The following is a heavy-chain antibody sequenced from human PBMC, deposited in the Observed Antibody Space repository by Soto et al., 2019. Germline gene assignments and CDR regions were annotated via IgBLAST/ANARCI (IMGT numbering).Heavy chain of an antibody. J-gene: IGHJ6*02. V-gene: IGHV3-21*01. CDR2: IRGFSPYT. D-gene: IGHD2-15*01. Sequence: GGSLRLSCVASGFTFRTYTMNWVRQAPGKGLEWVSGIRGFSPYTFYAESVKGRFAISRDNAKNSLYLQMNSLGVEDTAVYYCARDRGYDAHDYYYNAMDVWGQGTTVTVSS. CDR1: GFTFRTYT. CDR3: ARDRGYDAHDYYYNAMDV.